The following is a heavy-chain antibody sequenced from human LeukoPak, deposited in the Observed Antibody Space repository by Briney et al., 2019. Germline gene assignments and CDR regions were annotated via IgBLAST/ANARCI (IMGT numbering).Heavy chain of an antibody. CDR3: ARKPQASSGWYFGRFHNAFDI. J-gene: IGHJ3*02. CDR2: INHSGST. CDR1: GGSFSGYY. D-gene: IGHD6-19*01. Sequence: PSGTLSLTCAVYGGSFSGYYWSWIRQPPGKGLEWIGEINHSGSTNYNPSLKSRVTISVDTSKNQFSLKLSSVTAADTAVYYCARKPQASSGWYFGRFHNAFDIWGQGTMVTVSS. V-gene: IGHV4-34*01.